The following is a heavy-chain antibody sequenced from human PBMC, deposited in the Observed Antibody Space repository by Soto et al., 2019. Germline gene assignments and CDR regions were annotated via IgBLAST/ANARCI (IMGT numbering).Heavy chain of an antibody. V-gene: IGHV3-23*01. J-gene: IGHJ4*02. CDR1: GFSFSTYG. CDR2: ISGSGGTT. Sequence: EVQLLESGGGLVQPGGSLRLSCAASGFSFSTYGMSWVRQAPGKGLKWVSAISGSGGTTYYAVSVRGRFTISRDNSKNTLYLEMNSLRAEDTAVYYCAKERAVGTRDHWGQGTLVTVSS. CDR3: AKERAVGTRDH. D-gene: IGHD2-21*02.